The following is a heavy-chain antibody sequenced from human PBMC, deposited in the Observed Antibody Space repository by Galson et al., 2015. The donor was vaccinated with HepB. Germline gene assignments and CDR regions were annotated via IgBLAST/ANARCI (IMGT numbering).Heavy chain of an antibody. J-gene: IGHJ4*02. Sequence: SLRLSCAASGFTFSSYAMSWVRQAPGKGLEWVSGINWNGGSTGYADSVKGRFTISRDNAKNSLYLQMNSLRAEDTALYYCARDYQRLRLGELSSWGQGTLVTVSS. CDR3: ARDYQRLRLGELSS. CDR1: GFTFSSYA. D-gene: IGHD3-16*02. V-gene: IGHV3-20*04. CDR2: INWNGGST.